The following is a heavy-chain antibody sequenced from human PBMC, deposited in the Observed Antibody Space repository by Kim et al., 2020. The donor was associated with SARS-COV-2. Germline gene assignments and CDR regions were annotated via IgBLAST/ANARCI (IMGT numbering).Heavy chain of an antibody. Sequence: SETLSLTCTVSGGSISSYYWSWIRQPPGKGLEWIGYIYYSGSTNYNPSLKSRVTISVDTSKNQFSLKLSSVTAADTAVYYCARQWLNPEPSGMDVWGQGTTVTVSS. CDR1: GGSISSYY. J-gene: IGHJ6*02. CDR3: ARQWLNPEPSGMDV. CDR2: IYYSGST. D-gene: IGHD5-12*01. V-gene: IGHV4-59*13.